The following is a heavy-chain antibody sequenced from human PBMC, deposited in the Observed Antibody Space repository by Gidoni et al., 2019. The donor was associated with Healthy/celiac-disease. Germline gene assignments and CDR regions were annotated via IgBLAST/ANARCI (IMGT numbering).Heavy chain of an antibody. V-gene: IGHV3-48*03. CDR2: ISSSGSTI. D-gene: IGHD2-21*01. J-gene: IGHJ6*02. CDR3: ARVVRVNYYYGMDV. Sequence: EVQLVESGGGLVQPGGSLRLSCAAAGFTFRSYEMNWVRQAPGKGLEWVSYISSSGSTIYYADSVKGRFTISRDNAKNSLYLQMNSLRAEDTAVYYCARVVRVNYYYGMDVWGQGTTVTVSS. CDR1: GFTFRSYE.